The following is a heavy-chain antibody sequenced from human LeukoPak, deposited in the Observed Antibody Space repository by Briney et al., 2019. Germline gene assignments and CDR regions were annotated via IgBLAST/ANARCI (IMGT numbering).Heavy chain of an antibody. D-gene: IGHD6-13*01. J-gene: IGHJ4*02. CDR1: GYTLTELS. CDR3: ATGDEAAAGFDY. Sequence: ASVKVSCKVSGYTLTELSMHWVRQAPGKGLEWMGGFDPEDGETIYAQKFQGRVTMTEDTSTDTAYMELSSLRSEDTAVYYCATGDEAAAGFDYWGQGTLVTVSS. CDR2: FDPEDGET. V-gene: IGHV1-24*01.